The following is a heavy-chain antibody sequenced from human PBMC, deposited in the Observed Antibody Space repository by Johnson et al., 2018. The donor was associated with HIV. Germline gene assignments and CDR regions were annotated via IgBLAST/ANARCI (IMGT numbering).Heavy chain of an antibody. V-gene: IGHV3-11*04. D-gene: IGHD5-24*01. Sequence: QVQLVESGGGVVRPGGSLRLSCAASGFTFSDYYMSWIRQAPGKGLEWVSYISSSGSTIYYADSVKGRFTISRDNTKNTLYLQINSLRAEDTAVYYCAKDQPQMATIVGAFDIWGQGTMVTVSS. CDR1: GFTFSDYY. CDR2: ISSSGSTI. J-gene: IGHJ3*02. CDR3: AKDQPQMATIVGAFDI.